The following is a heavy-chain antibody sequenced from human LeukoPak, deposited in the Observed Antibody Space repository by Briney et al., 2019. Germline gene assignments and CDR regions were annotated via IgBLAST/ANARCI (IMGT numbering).Heavy chain of an antibody. CDR2: IYTSGST. D-gene: IGHD1-1*01. V-gene: IGHV4-61*02. Sequence: PSETLSLTCTVYGGSISSGSYYWSWIRQPAGKGLEWIGRIYTSGSTNYNPSLKSRVTISVDTSKNQFSLKLSSVTAADTAVYYCARRGWNQSFDYWGQGTLVTVSS. CDR1: GGSISSGSYY. J-gene: IGHJ4*02. CDR3: ARRGWNQSFDY.